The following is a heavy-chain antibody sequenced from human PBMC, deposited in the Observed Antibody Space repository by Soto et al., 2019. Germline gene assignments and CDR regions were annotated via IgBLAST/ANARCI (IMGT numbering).Heavy chain of an antibody. D-gene: IGHD3-16*01. CDR3: ASNYAYAEGYSWYGIAV. CDR1: GFTFSRYW. Sequence: EVQLVESGGGLVLPGGSLRLSCAASGFTFSRYWMHWVRQAPGKGLVWVSRISSYGSDTHYADSVKGRFTSSRDNAKNTLYLHMNSLRADDTAVYYCASNYAYAEGYSWYGIAVWGQGNKVTVSS. J-gene: IGHJ6*02. V-gene: IGHV3-74*01. CDR2: ISSYGSDT.